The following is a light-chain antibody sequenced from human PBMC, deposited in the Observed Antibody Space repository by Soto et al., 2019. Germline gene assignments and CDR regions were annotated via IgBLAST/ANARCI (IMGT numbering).Light chain of an antibody. CDR1: SSDVGTYNS. Sequence: QSALTQPRSVSGSPGQSVTISCTGTSSDVGTYNSVSWYQQHPGKAPKVMIYDVSSRPSGVPDRYSGSKSGNSASRTISGLQAEAEADSYCCSQAGSYIFPVFGTGTQLTVL. J-gene: IGLJ1*01. V-gene: IGLV2-11*01. CDR3: CSQAGSYIFPV. CDR2: DVS.